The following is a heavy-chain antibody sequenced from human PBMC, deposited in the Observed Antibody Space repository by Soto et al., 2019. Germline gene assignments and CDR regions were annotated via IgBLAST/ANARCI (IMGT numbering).Heavy chain of an antibody. CDR2: INPSGGST. J-gene: IGHJ4*02. V-gene: IGHV1-46*03. Sequence: GASVKVSCKASGYTFTSYYMHWVRQAPGQGLEWMGIINPSGGSTSYAQKFQGRVTMTRDTSTSTVYMELSSLRSEDTAVYYCARDIWSGYYYSGLFDYWGQGTLVTVSS. CDR3: ARDIWSGYYYSGLFDY. CDR1: GYTFTSYY. D-gene: IGHD3-3*01.